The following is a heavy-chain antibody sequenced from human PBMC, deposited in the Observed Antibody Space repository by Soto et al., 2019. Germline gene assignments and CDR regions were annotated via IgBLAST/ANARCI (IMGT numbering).Heavy chain of an antibody. CDR2: VDYSGTYT. CDR1: GFSFGNFA. Sequence: SGGSLRLSCAASGFSFGNFAMNWVRQPPGKCLEWVSSVDYSGTYTFYAASVKGRFTISRDNSQNMVYLEMNSLRADDTAVYYCTKRSGGFSEFDYWGQGALVTVSS. V-gene: IGHV3-23*01. D-gene: IGHD5-12*01. J-gene: IGHJ4*02. CDR3: TKRSGGFSEFDY.